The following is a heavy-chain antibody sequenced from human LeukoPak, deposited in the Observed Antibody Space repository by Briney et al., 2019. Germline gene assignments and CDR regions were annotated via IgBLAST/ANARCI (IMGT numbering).Heavy chain of an antibody. D-gene: IGHD3-10*01. V-gene: IGHV1-2*02. Sequence: ASVKVSCKASGYTFTGSYIHWARQAPGQGLEWMGWINPNGGATKYGQKFQGRVTMTRDTSITTAYTELSRLTSDDTAVYYCARDRATVGSYNWFDPWGQGTLVTVSS. CDR2: INPNGGAT. CDR3: ARDRATVGSYNWFDP. J-gene: IGHJ5*02. CDR1: GYTFTGSY.